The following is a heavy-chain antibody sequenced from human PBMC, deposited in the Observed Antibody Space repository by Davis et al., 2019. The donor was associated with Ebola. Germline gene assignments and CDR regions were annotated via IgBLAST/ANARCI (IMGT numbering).Heavy chain of an antibody. Sequence: SETLSLTCAVYGGSFSGYYWSWIRQPPGKGLEWIGYIYYSGSTNYNPSLKSRVTISVDTSKSQFSLKLSSVTAADTAVYYCARDPHALGYCSGGSCSTYGMDVWGQGTTVTVSS. V-gene: IGHV4-59*01. CDR2: IYYSGST. J-gene: IGHJ6*02. CDR1: GGSFSGYY. D-gene: IGHD2-15*01. CDR3: ARDPHALGYCSGGSCSTYGMDV.